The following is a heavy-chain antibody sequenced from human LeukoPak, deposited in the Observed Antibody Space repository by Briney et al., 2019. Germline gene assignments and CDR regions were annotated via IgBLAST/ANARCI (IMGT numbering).Heavy chain of an antibody. V-gene: IGHV1-46*01. CDR3: ARGGQQLVHDYYYYYMDV. Sequence: ASVKVSCKASGYTFTGYYMHWVRQAPGQGLEWMGIINPSGGSTSYAQKFQGRVTMTRDTSTSTVYMELSSLRSEDTAVYYCARGGQQLVHDYYYYYMDVWGKGTTVTISS. CDR2: INPSGGST. CDR1: GYTFTGYY. J-gene: IGHJ6*03. D-gene: IGHD6-13*01.